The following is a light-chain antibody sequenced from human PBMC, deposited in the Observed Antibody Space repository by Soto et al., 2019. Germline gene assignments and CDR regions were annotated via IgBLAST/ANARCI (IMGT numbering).Light chain of an antibody. CDR3: QQYNNWPPSWT. CDR1: QSVSSY. V-gene: IGKV3-15*01. CDR2: GAS. J-gene: IGKJ1*01. Sequence: EIVLTQSPGTLSLSPGERATLSCRASQSVSSYLAWYQQKPGQAPRLLIYGASTRATGIPARLSGSGSGTEFTLTISSLQSEAFAVYYCQQYNNWPPSWTFGQGTKVDI.